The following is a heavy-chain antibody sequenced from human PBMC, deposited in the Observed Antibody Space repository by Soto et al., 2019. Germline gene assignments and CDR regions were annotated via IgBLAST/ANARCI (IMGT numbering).Heavy chain of an antibody. D-gene: IGHD3-10*02. Sequence: ASVKVSCKASGYTFTSYGISWVRQAPGQGLEWMGWISAYNGNTNYAQKLQGRVTMTTDTSTSTAYMELRSLRSDDTAVYYCAKTEAVAANTPLFVDVWGQGNTVTVSS. CDR3: AKTEAVAANTPLFVDV. J-gene: IGHJ6*02. CDR1: GYTFTSYG. V-gene: IGHV1-18*04. CDR2: ISAYNGNT.